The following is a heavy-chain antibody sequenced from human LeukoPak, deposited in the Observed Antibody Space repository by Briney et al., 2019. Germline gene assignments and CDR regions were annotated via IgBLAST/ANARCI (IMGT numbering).Heavy chain of an antibody. Sequence: ASVKVSCKASGYTFTIYGISWVRQAPGQGLEWMGWISAYNGNTNYAQKLQGRVTMTTDTSTSTAYMELRSLRSDDTAVYYCARDQDTAMGFRGRTRSFDPWGQGTLVTVSS. J-gene: IGHJ5*02. D-gene: IGHD5-18*01. CDR1: GYTFTIYG. CDR3: ARDQDTAMGFRGRTRSFDP. CDR2: ISAYNGNT. V-gene: IGHV1-18*04.